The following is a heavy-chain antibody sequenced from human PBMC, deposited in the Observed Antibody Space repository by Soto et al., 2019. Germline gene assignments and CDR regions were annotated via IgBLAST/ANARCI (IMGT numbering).Heavy chain of an antibody. J-gene: IGHJ6*02. CDR2: SDPEDGET. D-gene: IGHD2-15*01. V-gene: IGHV1-24*01. CDR1: GYTLTELS. Sequence: GASVKVSCKVSGYTLTELSIHWVRQAPGKGLEWMGGSDPEDGETIYAQNFQGRVTLTEDTSTDTAYMELTSLRSEDTAVYYCATAKVDRFYYYYGMDVWGQGTTVTVSS. CDR3: ATAKVDRFYYYYGMDV.